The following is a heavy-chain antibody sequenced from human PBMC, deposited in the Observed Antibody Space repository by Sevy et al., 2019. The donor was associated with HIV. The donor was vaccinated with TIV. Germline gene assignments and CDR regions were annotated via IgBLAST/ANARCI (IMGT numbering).Heavy chain of an antibody. D-gene: IGHD3-3*01. CDR2: IKSKTDGGTT. J-gene: IGHJ4*02. Sequence: GGSQRLSCAASGFTFSNAWMSWVRQAPGKGLEWVGRIKSKTDGGTTDYAAPVKGRFTISRDDSKNTLYLQMNSLKTEDTAVYYCTTENTYYDFWSGYSRFDYWGQGTLVTVSS. CDR3: TTENTYYDFWSGYSRFDY. V-gene: IGHV3-15*01. CDR1: GFTFSNAW.